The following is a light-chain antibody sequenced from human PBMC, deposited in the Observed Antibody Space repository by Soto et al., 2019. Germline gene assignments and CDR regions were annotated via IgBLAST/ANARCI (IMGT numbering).Light chain of an antibody. J-gene: IGKJ1*01. CDR3: QQFGVSPQT. CDR1: QSVSSSF. V-gene: IGKV3-20*01. CDR2: GAS. Sequence: EIVLTQSPGTLSLSSGERATLSCRASQSVSSSFLAWYQQKPGQSPRLLIYGASSRATGIPDRFSGSGSGTDFTLTISRLEPEDFAVYYCQQFGVSPQTFGQGTKVDIK.